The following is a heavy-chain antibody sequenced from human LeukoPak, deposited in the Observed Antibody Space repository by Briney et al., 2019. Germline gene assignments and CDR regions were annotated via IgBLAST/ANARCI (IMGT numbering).Heavy chain of an antibody. Sequence: GGSLRLSCAASGFTFSSYAMSWVRQAPGKGLEWVSAISGSGGSTYYADSVKGWFTISRDNSKNTLYLQMNSLRAEDTAVYYCAKTSYSSSWYSYNYWGQGTLVTVSS. J-gene: IGHJ4*02. V-gene: IGHV3-23*01. D-gene: IGHD6-13*01. CDR1: GFTFSSYA. CDR3: AKTSYSSSWYSYNY. CDR2: ISGSGGST.